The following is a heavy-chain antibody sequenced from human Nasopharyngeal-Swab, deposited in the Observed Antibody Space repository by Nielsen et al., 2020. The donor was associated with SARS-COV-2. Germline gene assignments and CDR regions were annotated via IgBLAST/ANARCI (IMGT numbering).Heavy chain of an antibody. CDR2: IFYSGST. D-gene: IGHD2-15*01. Sequence: GSLRLSCAASGFTFSDYYMSWIRQAPGKGLEWIGSIFYSGSTFYNPSLKSRGTMYIDTFSNQFPLKLTSVTAADTAVYYCARLIGYKTYYFDYWGPGTLVTVSS. V-gene: IGHV4-39*01. CDR1: GFTFSDYY. CDR3: ARLIGYKTYYFDY. J-gene: IGHJ4*02.